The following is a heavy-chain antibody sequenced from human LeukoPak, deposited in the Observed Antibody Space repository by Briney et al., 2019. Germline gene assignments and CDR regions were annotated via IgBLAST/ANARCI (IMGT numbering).Heavy chain of an antibody. J-gene: IGHJ5*02. D-gene: IGHD4-11*01. CDR2: LKSKVNGGAA. V-gene: IGHV3-15*01. CDR3: TTDHDYTKGFDP. CDR1: GFTFSSYS. Sequence: GGSLRLSCAASGFTFSSYSMNWVRQAPGKGRGGVARLKSKVNGGAADYAAHVKDRFTISRDDSKDTVYLQMNSLKTEDTGVYYCTTDHDYTKGFDPWGQGTLVTVSS.